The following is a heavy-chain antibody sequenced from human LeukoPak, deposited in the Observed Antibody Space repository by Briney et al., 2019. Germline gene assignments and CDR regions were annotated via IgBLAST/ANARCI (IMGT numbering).Heavy chain of an antibody. Sequence: SQTLSLTCTVSGGSISSGSYYWSWIRQPAGKGLEWIGRIYTSGSTNYNPSLKSRVTVSVDTSKNQFSLKLSSVTAADTAVYYCAKDGVVGWTVAGTLWGQGTLVTVSS. J-gene: IGHJ4*02. V-gene: IGHV4-61*02. CDR3: AKDGVVGWTVAGTL. CDR1: GGSISSGSYY. CDR2: IYTSGST. D-gene: IGHD6-19*01.